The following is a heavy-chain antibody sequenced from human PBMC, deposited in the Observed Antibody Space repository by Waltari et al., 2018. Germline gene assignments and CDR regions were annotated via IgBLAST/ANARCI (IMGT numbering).Heavy chain of an antibody. CDR3: AKSIAANRYYYYGMDV. CDR2: IRGSGGST. CDR1: GFTFSSYA. V-gene: IGHV3-23*01. J-gene: IGHJ6*02. D-gene: IGHD6-6*01. Sequence: EVQLLESGGGLVQPGGSLRLSCAASGFTFSSYAMSWVRQAPGKGLEWVSAIRGSGGSTYYADSVKGRFTISRDNSKNTLYLQMNSLRAEDTAVYYCAKSIAANRYYYYGMDVWGQGTTVTVSS.